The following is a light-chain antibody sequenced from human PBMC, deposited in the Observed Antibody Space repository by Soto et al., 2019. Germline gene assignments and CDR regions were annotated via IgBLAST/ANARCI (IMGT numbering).Light chain of an antibody. CDR1: QSISRH. Sequence: DLQVTQSPSSLSASVGARVTITCRASQSISRHLNWYQQKPGKAPKLLINIASSLQSGVPSRFSGSGSGTDFTITISNVQPEDFETYYGQQTYSTPQPFGQGTRLEIK. J-gene: IGKJ5*01. V-gene: IGKV1-39*01. CDR2: IAS. CDR3: QQTYSTPQP.